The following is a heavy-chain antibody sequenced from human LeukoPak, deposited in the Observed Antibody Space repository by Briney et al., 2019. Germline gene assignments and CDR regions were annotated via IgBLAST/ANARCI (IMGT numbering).Heavy chain of an antibody. V-gene: IGHV1-69*13. Sequence: GASVKVSCKASGYTFTSYGISWVRQAPGQGLEWMGGIIPIFGTANYAQKFQGRVTITADESTSTAYMELSSLRSEDTAVYYCARAPLGYCSSTSCYGEFDYWGQGTLVTVSS. CDR3: ARAPLGYCSSTSCYGEFDY. CDR2: IIPIFGTA. D-gene: IGHD2-2*01. J-gene: IGHJ4*02. CDR1: GYTFTSYG.